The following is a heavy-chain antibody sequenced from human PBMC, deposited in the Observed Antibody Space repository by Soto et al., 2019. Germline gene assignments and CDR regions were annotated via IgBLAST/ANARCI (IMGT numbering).Heavy chain of an antibody. J-gene: IGHJ4*02. V-gene: IGHV4-39*01. CDR1: GGPFSRGGYY. CDR3: AVGSSGFYYIY. D-gene: IGHD1-26*01. CDR2: IYYSGST. Sequence: SSETLSLTCTVSGGPFSRGGYYWSWIRQHPGNGLEWIGSIYYSGSTYHNPPLKSRVTISKDTSKNQFSLKLSSVTAADTAVYYCAVGSSGFYYIYWGQGIQVTVSS.